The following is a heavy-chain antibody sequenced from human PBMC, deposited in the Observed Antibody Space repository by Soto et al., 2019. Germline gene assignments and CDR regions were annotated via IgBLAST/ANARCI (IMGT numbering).Heavy chain of an antibody. Sequence: SETLSLTCAVSGGSITSSGYSWSWIRQSPGKGLEWIGCVYHSGNTYYNPSLKSRVTMSIDTSKNVFSLRLSPLTAADTAMYYCARYFYRSTYWFDPWGPGTLVTVSS. J-gene: IGHJ5*02. CDR2: VYHSGNT. CDR1: GGSITSSGYS. V-gene: IGHV4-30-2*06. D-gene: IGHD2-2*01. CDR3: ARYFYRSTYWFDP.